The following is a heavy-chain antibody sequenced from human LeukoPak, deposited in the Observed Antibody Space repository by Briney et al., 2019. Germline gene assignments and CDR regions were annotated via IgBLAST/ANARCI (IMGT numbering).Heavy chain of an antibody. V-gene: IGHV3-48*01. Sequence: GGSLRLSCAAPGFTFSSYEMNWVRQAPGKGLEWVSYISSTSSTIYYADSVKGRFTISRDNAKNSLYLQMNSLRAEDTAVYYCARARNSNDYWGQGTLVTVSS. CDR1: GFTFSSYE. CDR2: ISSTSSTI. CDR3: ARARNSNDY. D-gene: IGHD4-23*01. J-gene: IGHJ4*02.